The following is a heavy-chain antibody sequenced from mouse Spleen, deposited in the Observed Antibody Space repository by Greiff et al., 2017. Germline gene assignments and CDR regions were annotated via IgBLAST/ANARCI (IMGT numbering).Heavy chain of an antibody. CDR2: ISSGGSYT. Sequence: EVQLVESGGGLVKPGGSLKLSCAASGFAFSSYDMSWVRQTPEKRLEWVATISSGGSYTYYPDSVKGRFTISRDNARNTLYLQMSSLRSEDTALYYCARRGFAYWGQGTLVTVSA. CDR1: GFAFSSYD. CDR3: ARRGFAY. J-gene: IGHJ3*01. V-gene: IGHV5-9*02.